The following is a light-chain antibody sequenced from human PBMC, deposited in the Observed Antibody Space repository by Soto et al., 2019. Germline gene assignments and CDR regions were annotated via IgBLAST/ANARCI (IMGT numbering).Light chain of an antibody. V-gene: IGKV3-11*01. CDR2: DAS. CDR3: QQRSKWPLT. J-gene: IGKJ1*01. Sequence: EIVLTQSPPTLSLSPGERATLSCRASQSVSDSLAWYQQKSGQAPRLLIYDASNRATGIPARFTGSGSGTAFPLTISSLEPEDFAIYYCQQRSKWPLTFGQGTKVEIK. CDR1: QSVSDS.